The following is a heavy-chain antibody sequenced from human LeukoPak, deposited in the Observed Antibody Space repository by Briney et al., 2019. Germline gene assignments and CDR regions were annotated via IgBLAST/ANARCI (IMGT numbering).Heavy chain of an antibody. D-gene: IGHD6-13*01. Sequence: PGGSLRLSCAASGFTFSSYAMSWVRQAPGKGLEWVSAISGSGGSTYYADSVKGRFTISRDNSKNTLYLQMNSLRAEDTAVYYCAKDVGFCGFRTVSSWYDYWGQGTLVTVSS. V-gene: IGHV3-23*01. CDR1: GFTFSSYA. CDR2: ISGSGGST. J-gene: IGHJ4*02. CDR3: AKDVGFCGFRTVSSWYDY.